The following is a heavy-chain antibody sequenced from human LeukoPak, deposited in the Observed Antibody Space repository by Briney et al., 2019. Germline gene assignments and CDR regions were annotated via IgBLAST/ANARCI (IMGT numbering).Heavy chain of an antibody. CDR2: LYPGDSDT. CDR3: ARHAPVGLTIGGIIDS. V-gene: IGHV5-51*01. J-gene: IGHJ4*02. D-gene: IGHD3-16*01. Sequence: GESLKISCKGSGYSFGTYWIGWVRQMPGKGLEWMGMLYPGDSDTRYSPSFQGQVTMSADKSINTAYLQWSSLKASDTAMYYCARHAPVGLTIGGIIDSWGQGTLVTVST. CDR1: GYSFGTYW.